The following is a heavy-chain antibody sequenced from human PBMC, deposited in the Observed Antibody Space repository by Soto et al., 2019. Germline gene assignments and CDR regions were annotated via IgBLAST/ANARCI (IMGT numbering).Heavy chain of an antibody. J-gene: IGHJ4*02. Sequence: SVKVSCTGSVYTFTSYVMHWVRQAPGQRLEWMGWINAGNGNTKYSQKFQGRVTITRDTSASTAYMELSSLRSEDTAVYYCARGLNGYLHYFDYWGQGTLVTSPQ. CDR2: INAGNGNT. CDR1: VYTFTSYV. CDR3: ARGLNGYLHYFDY. D-gene: IGHD5-18*01. V-gene: IGHV1-3*01.